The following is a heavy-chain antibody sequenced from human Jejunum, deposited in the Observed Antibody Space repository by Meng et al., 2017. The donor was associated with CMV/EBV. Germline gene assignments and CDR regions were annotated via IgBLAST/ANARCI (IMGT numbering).Heavy chain of an antibody. CDR2: LYTGGSA. Sequence: SGLRVSDHSIVWVRQVAGKGLQWVSTLYTGGSAHYAPSVEGRFTISKDNSNNMVYLQMNSLGAEDTAVYYCAREQMGAWSGYFDYWGQGVLVTVSS. J-gene: IGHJ4*02. D-gene: IGHD3-3*01. CDR1: GLRVSDHS. CDR3: AREQMGAWSGYFDY. V-gene: IGHV3-53*01.